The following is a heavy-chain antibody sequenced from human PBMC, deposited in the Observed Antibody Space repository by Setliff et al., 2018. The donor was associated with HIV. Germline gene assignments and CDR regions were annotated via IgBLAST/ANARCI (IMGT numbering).Heavy chain of an antibody. Sequence: SETLSLTCTVSDGSVSGYYWAWIRQPPGKGLEWIGYIYYRGSTNYNPSLKSRVTISVDTSKNQFSLKLNSVTAADTAVYYCAREMDGYSDYWGQGTLVTVSS. CDR3: AREMDGYSDY. J-gene: IGHJ4*02. CDR2: IYYRGST. D-gene: IGHD5-18*01. V-gene: IGHV4-59*02. CDR1: DGSVSGYY.